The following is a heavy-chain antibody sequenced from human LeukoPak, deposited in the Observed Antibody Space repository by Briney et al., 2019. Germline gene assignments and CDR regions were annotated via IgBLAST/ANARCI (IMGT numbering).Heavy chain of an antibody. D-gene: IGHD1-26*01. CDR2: ISYSGSS. CDR3: ARDGGRWEAPVD. CDR1: GGSISSYD. V-gene: IGHV4-59*01. Sequence: SETLSLTCTVSGGSISSYDWSWIRQPPGKGLEWIGYISYSGSSNYNPSLKSRVTISVDTSKNQFSLKLSSVTAADTAVYYCARDGGRWEAPVDWGQGTLVTVSS. J-gene: IGHJ4*02.